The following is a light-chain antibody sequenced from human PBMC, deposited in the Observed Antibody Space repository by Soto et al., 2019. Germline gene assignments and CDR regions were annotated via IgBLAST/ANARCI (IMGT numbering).Light chain of an antibody. CDR2: SSN. V-gene: IGLV1-44*01. J-gene: IGLJ2*01. CDR3: AAWDDSRNGVV. CDR1: SSNIGSNS. Sequence: QSVLTQPPSASGTPGQRVTISCSGSSSNIGSNSVNWYQQLPGTAPKLLMYSSNQRPSGVPDRFSGSKSGTSASLAISGLQSEDEADYYCAAWDDSRNGVVFGGGTKRTVL.